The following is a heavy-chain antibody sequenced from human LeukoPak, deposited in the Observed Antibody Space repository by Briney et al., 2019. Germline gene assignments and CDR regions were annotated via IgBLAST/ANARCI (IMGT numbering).Heavy chain of an antibody. Sequence: VASVKVSCKASGYTFTSYYMHWVRQAPGQGLEWMGIINPSGGSTSYAQKFQGRVTMTRDTTTSTVYMELSSLRSEDTAVYYCARAQGGVAGGYYMDVWGKGTTVTVSS. V-gene: IGHV1-46*01. D-gene: IGHD3-16*01. J-gene: IGHJ6*03. CDR2: INPSGGST. CDR3: ARAQGGVAGGYYMDV. CDR1: GYTFTSYY.